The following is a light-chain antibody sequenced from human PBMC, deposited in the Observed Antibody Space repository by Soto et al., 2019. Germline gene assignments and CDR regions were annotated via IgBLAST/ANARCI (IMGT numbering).Light chain of an antibody. CDR1: QDIHNY. J-gene: IGKJ1*01. CDR2: TAS. V-gene: IGKV1-8*01. Sequence: AVLLTQSPSSFSASTGDRATITCRASQDIHNYLACYQQVPGKAPKLLLYTASILQTGVPSRFSGSRSGTEFTITIDGLQTEDFATYFCQHYYNYPWTFGQGTTVE. CDR3: QHYYNYPWT.